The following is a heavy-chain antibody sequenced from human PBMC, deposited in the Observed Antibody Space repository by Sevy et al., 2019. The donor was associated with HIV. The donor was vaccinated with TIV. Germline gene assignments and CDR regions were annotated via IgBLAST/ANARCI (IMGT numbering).Heavy chain of an antibody. D-gene: IGHD3-22*01. J-gene: IGHJ6*03. CDR2: IYYSGST. V-gene: IGHV4-59*01. CDR3: ARSSVYYDSSGYYLISYYYYYMDV. Sequence: SETLSLTCTVSGGSISSYYWSWIRQPPGKGLEWIGYIYYSGSTNYNPSLKSRVTISVDTSKNQFSLKLSSVTAADTAVYYCARSSVYYDSSGYYLISYYYYYMDVWAKGPRSPSP. CDR1: GGSISSYY.